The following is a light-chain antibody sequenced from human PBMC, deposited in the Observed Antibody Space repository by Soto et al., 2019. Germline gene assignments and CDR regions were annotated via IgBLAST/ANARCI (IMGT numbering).Light chain of an antibody. CDR1: QDISSL. J-gene: IGKJ3*01. CDR2: AAT. Sequence: IQMTQSPSSVSASVGDRVTITCRASQDISSLLAWYQHKPGKAPKLLIYAATTLQSGVPSRFSGSESGTEFTLTISSLQPDDFATYYCQQADTFPFTLGPGTKVDMK. V-gene: IGKV1-12*01. CDR3: QQADTFPFT.